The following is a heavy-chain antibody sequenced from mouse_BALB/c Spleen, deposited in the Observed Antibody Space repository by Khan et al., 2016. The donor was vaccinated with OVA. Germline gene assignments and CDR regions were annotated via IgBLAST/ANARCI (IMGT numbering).Heavy chain of an antibody. CDR1: GYTFTSYW. J-gene: IGHJ2*01. CDR2: IVPGSDST. V-gene: IGHV1S41*01. D-gene: IGHD1-1*02. Sequence: DLVKPGASVKLSCKASGYTFTSYWINWIKQRPGQGLEWIGRIVPGSDSTYYNEMFKGKATLTVDTSSSTAYIQLSSLSSEDSAVYFCARTGGGKDPLDYWGQGTTLTVSS. CDR3: ARTGGGKDPLDY.